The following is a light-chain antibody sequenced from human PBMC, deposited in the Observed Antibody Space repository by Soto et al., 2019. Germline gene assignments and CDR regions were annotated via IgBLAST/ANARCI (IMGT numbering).Light chain of an antibody. CDR3: AAWDDSLSGRGV. Sequence: QSVLTQPPSGSGTPGQRVTISCSGSSSNIGNNYVYWYQMVPGTAPKLLIYRNNQRPSGVPDRFSGSRSGTSASLAISGLRSEDEADYYCAAWDDSLSGRGVFGGGTKVTVL. J-gene: IGLJ3*02. CDR2: RNN. V-gene: IGLV1-47*01. CDR1: SSNIGNNY.